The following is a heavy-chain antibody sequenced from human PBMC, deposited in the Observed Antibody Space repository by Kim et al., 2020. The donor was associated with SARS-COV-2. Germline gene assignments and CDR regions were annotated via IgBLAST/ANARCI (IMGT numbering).Heavy chain of an antibody. CDR1: GFTFSNAW. D-gene: IGHD3-3*01. CDR3: TTDRGGRFLEWAYHDY. CDR2: IKSKTDGGTT. J-gene: IGHJ4*02. Sequence: GGSLRLSCAASGFTFSNAWMSWVRQAPGKGLEWVGRIKSKTDGGTTDYAAPVKGRFTISRDDSKNTLYLQMNSLKTEDTAVYYCTTDRGGRFLEWAYHDYWGQGTLVTVSS. V-gene: IGHV3-15*01.